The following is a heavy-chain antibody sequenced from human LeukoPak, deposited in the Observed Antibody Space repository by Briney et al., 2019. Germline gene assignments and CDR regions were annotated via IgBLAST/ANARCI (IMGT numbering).Heavy chain of an antibody. J-gene: IGHJ4*02. CDR2: INHSGST. V-gene: IGHV4-34*01. CDR3: ARSRGVWGSYLHYFDY. Sequence: SETLSLTCAVYGGSFSGYYWSWIRQPPGKGLEWIGEINHSGSTNYNPSLKSRVTLSVDTSKNQFSLKLSSVTAADTAVYYCARSRGVWGSYLHYFDYWGQGTLVTVSS. CDR1: GGSFSGYY. D-gene: IGHD3-16*02.